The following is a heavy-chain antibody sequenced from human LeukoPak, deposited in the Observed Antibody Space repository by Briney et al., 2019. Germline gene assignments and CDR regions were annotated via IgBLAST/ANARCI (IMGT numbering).Heavy chain of an antibody. CDR2: INPNSGGT. Sequence: VASVKASCKASGYTFTGYYMHWVRQAPGQGLEWMGWINPNSGGTNYAQKFQGRVTMTRDTSISTAYMELSRLRSDDTAVYYCARDSYSSSWYHPGYWGQGTLVTVSS. CDR1: GYTFTGYY. V-gene: IGHV1-2*02. J-gene: IGHJ4*02. D-gene: IGHD6-13*01. CDR3: ARDSYSSSWYHPGY.